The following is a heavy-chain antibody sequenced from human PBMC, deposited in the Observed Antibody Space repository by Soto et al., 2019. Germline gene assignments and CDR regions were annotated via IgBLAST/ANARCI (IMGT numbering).Heavy chain of an antibody. CDR2: IIPIFGTA. Sequence: QVQLVQSGAEVKKPGSSVKVSCKASGGTFSSYSINWVRQAPGQGLEWMGEIIPIFGTANYAQKFQGRVTITADEATSTAYMELSSLRSEDTAVYYCARDGGRHSGGMDYWGQGTLVTVSS. D-gene: IGHD1-26*01. CDR1: GGTFSSYS. V-gene: IGHV1-69*01. J-gene: IGHJ4*02. CDR3: ARDGGRHSGGMDY.